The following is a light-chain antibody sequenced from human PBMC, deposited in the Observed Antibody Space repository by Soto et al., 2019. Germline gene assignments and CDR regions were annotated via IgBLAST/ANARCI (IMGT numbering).Light chain of an antibody. CDR1: SGHSNYA. CDR2: VNSDGSH. V-gene: IGLV4-69*01. J-gene: IGLJ2*01. Sequence: QSVLTQSPSASASLGASVKLTCTLSSGHSNYAIAWHQQQPEKGPRFLMRVNSDGSHSKGDGIPDRFSGSSSGAERYLTISSLQSEDEADYYCQTWGPGFRVFGGGTKLTVL. CDR3: QTWGPGFRV.